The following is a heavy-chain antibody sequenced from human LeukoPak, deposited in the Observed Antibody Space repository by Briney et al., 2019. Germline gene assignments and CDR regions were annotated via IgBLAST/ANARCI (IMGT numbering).Heavy chain of an antibody. D-gene: IGHD3-22*01. CDR1: GFTFSNSW. CDR2: MKSKPAGGTI. J-gene: IGHJ4*02. Sequence: GGSLRLSCTGSGFTFSNSWMTWVRQAPGKGLEWVGRMKSKPAGGTIDYAEPVKGRLTISRDDSKNTLYLQMNNLKTENTAVYYFTTTYHYDSSGYSLYYWGQGTLVTVSS. CDR3: TTTYHYDSSGYSLYY. V-gene: IGHV3-15*01.